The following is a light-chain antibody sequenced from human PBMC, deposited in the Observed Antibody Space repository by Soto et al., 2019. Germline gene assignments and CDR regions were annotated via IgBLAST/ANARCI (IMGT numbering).Light chain of an antibody. CDR2: EVS. J-gene: IGLJ3*02. CDR3: SSYTSSTTWV. V-gene: IGLV2-14*01. CDR1: SSDVGRYKF. Sequence: QSALTQPASVSGSPGQSITISCTGTSSDVGRYKFVSWYQQHPDKAPKLMISEVSDRPPGVSNRFSGSKSGNTASLSISGLQADDEADYYCSSYTSSTTWVFGEGTKLTVL.